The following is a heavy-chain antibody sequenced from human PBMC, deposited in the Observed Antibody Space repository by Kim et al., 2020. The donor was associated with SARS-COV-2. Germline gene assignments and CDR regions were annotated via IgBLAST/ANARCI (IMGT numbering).Heavy chain of an antibody. D-gene: IGHD4-17*01. J-gene: IGHJ6*02. Sequence: GESLRLSCAASGFTFSSYAMSWVRQAPGKGLEWVSIIYRGGTNTYYADSVKGRFTISRDDSKNTLYLQMNSLRAEDTAVYYCARDKNPDYRYGMDVWGQGTSVTVSS. CDR2: IYRGGTNT. V-gene: IGHV3-23*03. CDR1: GFTFSSYA. CDR3: ARDKNPDYRYGMDV.